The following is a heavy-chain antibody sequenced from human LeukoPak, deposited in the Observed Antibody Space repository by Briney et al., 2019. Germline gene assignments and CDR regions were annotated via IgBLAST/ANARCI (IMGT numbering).Heavy chain of an antibody. CDR3: ARSRRVPAAMDY. D-gene: IGHD2-2*01. V-gene: IGHV1-8*01. Sequence: GSVKVSCKASGYTFTSYDINWVRQATGQGLEWMGWMNPNSGNTGYAQKFQGRVTMTRNTSISTAYMELSSLRSEDTAVYYCARSRRVPAAMDYWGQGTLVTVSS. J-gene: IGHJ4*02. CDR1: GYTFTSYD. CDR2: MNPNSGNT.